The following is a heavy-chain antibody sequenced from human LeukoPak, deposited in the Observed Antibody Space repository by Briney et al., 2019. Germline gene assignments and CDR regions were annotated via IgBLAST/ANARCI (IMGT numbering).Heavy chain of an antibody. CDR1: GGSFSGYY. CDR3: ARGSVLELRLFYY. CDR2: INHSGST. D-gene: IGHD1-7*01. Sequence: SETLSLTCAVYGGSFSGYYWSWIRQPPGKGLEWIGEINHSGSTNYNPSLKSRVTISVDTSKNQFSLKLSSVTAADTAVYYCARGSVLELRLFYYWGQGTLVTVSS. J-gene: IGHJ4*02. V-gene: IGHV4-34*01.